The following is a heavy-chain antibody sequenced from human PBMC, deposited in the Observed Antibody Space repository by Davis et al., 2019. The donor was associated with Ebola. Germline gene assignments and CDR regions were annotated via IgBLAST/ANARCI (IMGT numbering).Heavy chain of an antibody. CDR2: IWYDGSNK. V-gene: IGHV3-33*01. Sequence: PGGSLRLSCAASGFTFSSYGMHWVRQAPGKGLEWVAVIWYDGSNKYYADSVKGRFTISRDNSKNTLYLQMNSLRAEDTAVYYCARSWDIVATTGVDYWGQGTLVTVSS. J-gene: IGHJ4*02. D-gene: IGHD5-12*01. CDR3: ARSWDIVATTGVDY. CDR1: GFTFSSYG.